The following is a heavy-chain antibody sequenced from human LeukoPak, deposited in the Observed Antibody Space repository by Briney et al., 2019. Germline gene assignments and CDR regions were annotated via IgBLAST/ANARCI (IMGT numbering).Heavy chain of an antibody. J-gene: IGHJ4*02. CDR2: ISTTSIYI. Sequence: GGSLRLSCAASGFTFSRYAMSWVRQAPGKGLEWVSSISTTSIYIYYADSVKGRFTISRDNAKNSLYLQMNSLRAEDTAVYYCARLTSYYDSSGYYPFGDYWGQGTLVTVSS. V-gene: IGHV3-21*01. D-gene: IGHD3-22*01. CDR1: GFTFSRYA. CDR3: ARLTSYYDSSGYYPFGDY.